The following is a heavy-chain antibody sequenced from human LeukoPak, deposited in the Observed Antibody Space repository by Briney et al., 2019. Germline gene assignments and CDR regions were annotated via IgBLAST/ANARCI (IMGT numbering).Heavy chain of an antibody. D-gene: IGHD1-26*01. J-gene: IGHJ4*02. Sequence: GGSLRLSCAASGFTFSSYGMHWVRQAPGKGLEWVAFIRYDGSYKYYADSVKGRFTISRGNAKNSLYLQMNSLRAEDTAVYDCARAQGAGYYFDYWGQGTLVTVSS. CDR2: IRYDGSYK. V-gene: IGHV3-30*02. CDR1: GFTFSSYG. CDR3: ARAQGAGYYFDY.